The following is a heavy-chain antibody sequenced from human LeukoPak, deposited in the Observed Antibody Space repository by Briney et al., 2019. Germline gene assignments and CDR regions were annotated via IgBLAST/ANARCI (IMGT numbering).Heavy chain of an antibody. CDR2: IYYSGST. CDR1: GGSISSGDYY. V-gene: IGHV4-31*03. Sequence: SETLSLTCTVSGGSISSGDYYWSWIRQHPGKGLEWIGYIYYSGSTYYNPSLKSRVTISVDTSKNQFSLKLSSVTAADTAVYYCATGHGSGSYPPGYWGQGTLVTVSS. J-gene: IGHJ4*02. D-gene: IGHD3-10*01. CDR3: ATGHGSGSYPPGY.